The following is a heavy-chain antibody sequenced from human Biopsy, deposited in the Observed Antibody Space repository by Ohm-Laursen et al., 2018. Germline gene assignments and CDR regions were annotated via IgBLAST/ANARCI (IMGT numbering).Heavy chain of an antibody. CDR2: FAPENGKT. Sequence: SVKVSCKVSGYTLTALSMHWVRQAPGRGLEWMGGFAPENGKTIYAQKFQVRITMTEDTSTDTAYMELSSLRSEDTAVYYCAADINVWNVNYWGQGTQVTVSS. J-gene: IGHJ4*02. D-gene: IGHD1-1*01. CDR3: AADINVWNVNY. V-gene: IGHV1-24*01. CDR1: GYTLTALS.